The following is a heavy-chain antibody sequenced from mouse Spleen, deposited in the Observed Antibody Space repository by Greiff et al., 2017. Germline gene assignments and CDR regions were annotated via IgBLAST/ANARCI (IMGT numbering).Heavy chain of an antibody. Sequence: DVKLVESGPGLVKPSQSLSLTCSVTGYSITSGYYWNWIRQFPGNKLEWMGYISYDGSNNYNPSLKNRISITRDTSKNQFFLKLNSVTTEDTATYYCAREEGLLWSYGGGGYWGQGTTLTVSS. J-gene: IGHJ2*01. CDR2: ISYDGSN. V-gene: IGHV3-6*01. CDR3: AREEGLLWSYGGGGY. D-gene: IGHD2-1*01. CDR1: GYSITSGYY.